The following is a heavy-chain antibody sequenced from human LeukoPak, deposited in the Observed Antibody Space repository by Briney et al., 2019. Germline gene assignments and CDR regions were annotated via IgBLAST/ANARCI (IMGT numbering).Heavy chain of an antibody. D-gene: IGHD3-3*01. Sequence: GGSLRLSCAASGFTFSSYGMHWVRQAPGKGLEWVAVIWYDGSNKYYADSVKGRFTISRDNSKNTLYLQMNSLRAEDTAVYYCAKADLYYDLWSGLDYWGQGTLVTVSS. CDR2: IWYDGSNK. CDR1: GFTFSSYG. V-gene: IGHV3-33*06. CDR3: AKADLYYDLWSGLDY. J-gene: IGHJ4*02.